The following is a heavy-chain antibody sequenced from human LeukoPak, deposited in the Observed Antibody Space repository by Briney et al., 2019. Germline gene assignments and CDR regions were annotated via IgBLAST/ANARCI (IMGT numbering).Heavy chain of an antibody. J-gene: IGHJ4*02. CDR2: ISYDGSNK. CDR1: GFTFSSYA. Sequence: GRSLRLSCAASGFTFSSYAMHWVRQAPGKGLEWVAVISYDGSNKYYADSVKGRFIISRDNSKNTLYLQMNSLRAEDTAVYYCARDPQWLRVFDYWGQGTLVTVSS. V-gene: IGHV3-30-3*01. CDR3: ARDPQWLRVFDY. D-gene: IGHD6-19*01.